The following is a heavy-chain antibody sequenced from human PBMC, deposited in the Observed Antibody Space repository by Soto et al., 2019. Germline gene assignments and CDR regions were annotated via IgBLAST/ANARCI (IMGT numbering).Heavy chain of an antibody. D-gene: IGHD1-26*01. V-gene: IGHV3-23*01. Sequence: GGSLRLSCAASGFTFSSYAMSWVRQAPGEGPEWVSTISSSGGNTYYADSVKGRFTISRDISKNTLYLQMSSLRADDTAVYYCAKDQIWEVPHFFDYWGQGTLVTVSS. CDR3: AKDQIWEVPHFFDY. CDR1: GFTFSSYA. CDR2: ISSSGGNT. J-gene: IGHJ4*02.